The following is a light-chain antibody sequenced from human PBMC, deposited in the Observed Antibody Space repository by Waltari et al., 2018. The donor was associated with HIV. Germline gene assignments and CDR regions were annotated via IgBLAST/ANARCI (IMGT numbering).Light chain of an antibody. J-gene: IGKJ2*01. CDR1: QSVISDY. Sequence: EIVLTQSPGTLSLSPGERATLSCRASQSVISDYLAWYQQKRGQAPRLIIFGASSRATGIPDRFSGSGSGTDFTLTISRLEPEDFAMYYCQQYGNSPRTFGQGTKLEFK. CDR3: QQYGNSPRT. CDR2: GAS. V-gene: IGKV3-20*01.